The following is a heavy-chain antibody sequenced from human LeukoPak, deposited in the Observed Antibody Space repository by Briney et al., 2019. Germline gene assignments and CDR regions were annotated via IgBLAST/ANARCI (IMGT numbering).Heavy chain of an antibody. CDR1: GGSISSSSYY. V-gene: IGHV4-39*01. J-gene: IGHJ4*02. CDR3: ASSHYYDTDY. CDR2: IYYSGST. D-gene: IGHD3-22*01. Sequence: PSETLSLTCTVSGGSISSSSYYWGWIRQPPGKGLEWIGSIYYSGSTYYNPSLKSRGTISVDTSKNQFSLNLSSVTAADTAVYYCASSHYYDTDYWGQGTLVTVSS.